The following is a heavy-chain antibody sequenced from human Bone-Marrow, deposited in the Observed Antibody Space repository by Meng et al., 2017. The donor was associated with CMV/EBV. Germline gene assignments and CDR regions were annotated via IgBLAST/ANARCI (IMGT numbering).Heavy chain of an antibody. D-gene: IGHD3-3*01. J-gene: IGHJ6*02. V-gene: IGHV3-21*01. CDR3: ARDTTVMRYYDFWSGYPHGMDV. CDR2: ISSSSSYI. Sequence: GESLRLSCAASGFTFSSYSMNWVRQAPGKGLEWVSSISSSSSYIYYADSVKGRFTISRDNAKNSLYLQMNSLRAEDTAVYYCARDTTVMRYYDFWSGYPHGMDVWGQGTTVTVSS. CDR1: GFTFSSYS.